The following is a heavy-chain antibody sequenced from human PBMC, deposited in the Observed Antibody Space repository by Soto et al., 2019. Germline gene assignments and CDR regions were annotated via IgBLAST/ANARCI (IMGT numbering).Heavy chain of an antibody. CDR2: ISSNSAYI. V-gene: IGHV3-21*04. J-gene: IGHJ4*02. CDR1: GFTFRSFT. D-gene: IGHD3-10*01. CDR3: AKKVNSGPGSQYFDY. Sequence: PGGSLRLSCAASGFTFRSFTMNWVRQAPGKGLASVSTISSNSAYIYYTDALRGRFTISRDNAKNSLHLQMNSLRAEDTAIYYCAKKVNSGPGSQYFDYWGQGTLVTVSS.